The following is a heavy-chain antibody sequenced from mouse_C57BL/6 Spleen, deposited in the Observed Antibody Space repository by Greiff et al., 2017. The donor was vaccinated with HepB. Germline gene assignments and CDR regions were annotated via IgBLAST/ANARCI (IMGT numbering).Heavy chain of an antibody. CDR2: IWSGGST. CDR3: AKTEDYDGGYAMDY. V-gene: IGHV2-4*01. Sequence: QVQLQQSGPGLVQPSQSLSITCTVSGFSLTSYGVHWVRQPPGKGLEWLGVIWSGGSTDYNAAFISRLSIRKDNSKSQVFFKMNSLQADDTAIYYCAKTEDYDGGYAMDYWGQGTSVTVSS. J-gene: IGHJ4*01. D-gene: IGHD2-4*01. CDR1: GFSLTSYG.